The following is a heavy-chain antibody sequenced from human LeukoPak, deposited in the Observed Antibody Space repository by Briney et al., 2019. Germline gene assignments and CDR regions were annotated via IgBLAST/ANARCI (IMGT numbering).Heavy chain of an antibody. Sequence: ASVKVSCKASGYSSTNYGISWVRQAPGQGLEWMGWIHIYRGNTNYAQKFQGRVTMTTDTSTSTVYMEVRGLRSDDTAMYYCARTRMDVWGKGTTVTVSS. V-gene: IGHV1-18*01. CDR3: ARTRMDV. CDR1: GYSSTNYG. CDR2: IHIYRGNT. J-gene: IGHJ6*03.